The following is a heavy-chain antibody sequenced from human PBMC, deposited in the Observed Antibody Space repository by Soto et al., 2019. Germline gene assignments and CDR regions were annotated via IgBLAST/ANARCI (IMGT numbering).Heavy chain of an antibody. D-gene: IGHD3-10*01. CDR1: GFTFSSYA. CDR2: ISGSGGST. V-gene: IGHV3-23*01. J-gene: IGHJ6*02. Sequence: RGSLRLSCAASGFTFSSYAMSWVRQAPGKGLEWVSAISGSGGSTYYADSVKGRFTISRDNSKNTLYLQMNSLRAEDTAVYYCAKSVITMVRGVIPYYYYYGMDVWGQGTTVTVSS. CDR3: AKSVITMVRGVIPYYYYYGMDV.